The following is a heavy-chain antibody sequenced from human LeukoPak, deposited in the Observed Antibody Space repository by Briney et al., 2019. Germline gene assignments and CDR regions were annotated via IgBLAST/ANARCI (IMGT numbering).Heavy chain of an antibody. CDR2: IYYSGST. CDR3: ARGGYAGSNWFDP. D-gene: IGHD2-8*01. Sequence: SETLSPTRTVSGGSLSSDYWGWIRQPPEEGLGWSGDIYYSGSTNNNPSLKSRVTLSVDTSKNHFSLKLSSVTAADTAVYYCARGGYAGSNWFDPWGPGTLVTVSS. V-gene: IGHV4-59*01. J-gene: IGHJ5*02. CDR1: GGSLSSDY.